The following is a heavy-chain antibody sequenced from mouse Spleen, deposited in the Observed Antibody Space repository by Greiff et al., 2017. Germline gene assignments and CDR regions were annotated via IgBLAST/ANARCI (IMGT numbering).Heavy chain of an antibody. V-gene: IGHV3-6*01. CDR1: GYSITSGYY. CDR2: ISYDGSN. J-gene: IGHJ2*01. CDR3: ARDHGDY. Sequence: EVQLKQSGPGLVKPSQSLSLTCSVTGYSITSGYYWNWIRQFPGNKLEWMGYISYDGSNNYNPSLKNRISITRDASKNQFFLKLNSVTTEDTATYYCARDHGDYWGQGTTLTVSS.